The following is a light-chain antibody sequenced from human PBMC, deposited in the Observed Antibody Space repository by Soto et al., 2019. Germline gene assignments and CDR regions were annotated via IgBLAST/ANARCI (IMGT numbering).Light chain of an antibody. CDR2: AAS. Sequence: AIQLTQSPSSLSASVGDRVTITCRASQDIRNNLGWYQQKPGKAPKLLIYAASSLQSGVPSRFSDSGSGTDFTLTITSLQPEDFATYYCQHYNSYSEAFGQGTKVDIK. V-gene: IGKV1-6*01. CDR1: QDIRNN. CDR3: QHYNSYSEA. J-gene: IGKJ1*01.